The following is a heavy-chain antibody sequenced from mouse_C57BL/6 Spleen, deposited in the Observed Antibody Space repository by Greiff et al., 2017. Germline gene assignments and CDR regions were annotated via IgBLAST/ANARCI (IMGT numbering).Heavy chain of an antibody. CDR1: GYSITSGYY. D-gene: IGHD1-1*02. CDR3: ASMAFPAEAMDY. V-gene: IGHV3-6*01. CDR2: ISYDGSN. Sequence: EVKLVESGPGLVKPSQSLSLTCSVTGYSITSGYYWNWIRQFPGNKLEWMGYISYDGSNNYNPSLKNRISITRDTSKNQFFLKLNSVTTEDTATYYCASMAFPAEAMDYWGQGTSVTVSS. J-gene: IGHJ4*01.